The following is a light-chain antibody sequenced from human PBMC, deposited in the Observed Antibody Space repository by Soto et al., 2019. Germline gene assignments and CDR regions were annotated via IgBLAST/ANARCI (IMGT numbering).Light chain of an antibody. Sequence: DIVMTQSPESLAVSLGERATINCKSSQSVFYSSNNKNYLTWYQQKPGQPPKLLIYWASTRESGDPDRFSGSGSETDFTLTISSLQAEDVAVYYCQQYYSLPLTFGGGTKVEIK. CDR1: QSVFYSSNNKNY. J-gene: IGKJ4*01. CDR3: QQYYSLPLT. CDR2: WAS. V-gene: IGKV4-1*01.